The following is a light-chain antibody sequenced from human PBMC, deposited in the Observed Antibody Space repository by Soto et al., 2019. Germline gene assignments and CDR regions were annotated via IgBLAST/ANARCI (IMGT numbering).Light chain of an antibody. Sequence: VCTPSTGARPWSQGERAHHPRRPIQSVSSSYLAWYQQKPGQAPRLLIYGASTRATGLPARFSGSGSGTDFTLTISSLQSEDFAVYYCQQYNTWPPITFGQGTRLEI. CDR1: QSVSSSY. J-gene: IGKJ5*01. V-gene: IGKV3-15*01. CDR3: QQYNTWPPIT. CDR2: GAS.